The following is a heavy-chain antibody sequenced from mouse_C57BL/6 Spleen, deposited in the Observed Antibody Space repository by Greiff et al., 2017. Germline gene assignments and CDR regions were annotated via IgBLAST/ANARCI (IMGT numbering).Heavy chain of an antibody. V-gene: IGHV1-64*01. D-gene: IGHD4-1*02. J-gene: IGHJ2*01. CDR3: APTGTSGY. CDR2: IHPNSGST. Sequence: VQLQQSGAELVKPGASVKLSCKASGYTFTSYWMHWVKQRPGQGLEWIGMIHPNSGSTNYNEKFKSKATLTVDKSSSTAYMQLSSLTSEDAAVYYCAPTGTSGYWGQGTTLTVSS. CDR1: GYTFTSYW.